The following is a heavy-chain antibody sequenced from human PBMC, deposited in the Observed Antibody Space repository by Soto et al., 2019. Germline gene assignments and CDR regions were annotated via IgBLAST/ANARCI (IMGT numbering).Heavy chain of an antibody. Sequence: QLHLQESGPGLVKPSETLSLSCTVSGDSLSSDTNYWAWIRQTPGKGLEWVGSIYYSGDTTYNPSAESRVLVSVCLSNILISLKMKSLAAADTAVYYCACTPTDRFGELLVDWGQGILVNAAS. V-gene: IGHV4-39*02. D-gene: IGHD3-10*01. CDR1: GDSLSSDTNY. J-gene: IGHJ4*02. CDR3: ACTPTDRFGELLVD. CDR2: IYYSGDT.